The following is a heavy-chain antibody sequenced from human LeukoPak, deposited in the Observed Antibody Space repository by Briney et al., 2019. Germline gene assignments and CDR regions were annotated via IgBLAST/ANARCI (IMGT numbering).Heavy chain of an antibody. CDR1: GYTFTGYY. CDR2: INPNSGGT. D-gene: IGHD1-1*01. Sequence: GASVKLSCKASGYTFTGYYMHWVRQAPGQGLEWMGWINPNSGGTNYAQKFQGRVTMTRDTSISTAYMELSRLRSDDTAVYYCARDHRVERRRHNWFDPWGQGTVDPVSS. J-gene: IGHJ5*02. CDR3: ARDHRVERRRHNWFDP. V-gene: IGHV1-2*02.